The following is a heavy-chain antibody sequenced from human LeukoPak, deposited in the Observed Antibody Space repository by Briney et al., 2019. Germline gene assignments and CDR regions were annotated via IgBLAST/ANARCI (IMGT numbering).Heavy chain of an antibody. D-gene: IGHD3-22*01. J-gene: IGHJ4*02. CDR3: AKGPTSGYLDY. CDR2: ISYDGSNK. V-gene: IGHV3-30*18. Sequence: GGSLRLSCAASGFTFSSYGMHWVRQAPGKGLEWVAVISYDGSNKYYADSVKGRFTISRDNSKNTLYLQMNSLRAEDTAVYYCAKGPTSGYLDYWGQGTLVTVPS. CDR1: GFTFSSYG.